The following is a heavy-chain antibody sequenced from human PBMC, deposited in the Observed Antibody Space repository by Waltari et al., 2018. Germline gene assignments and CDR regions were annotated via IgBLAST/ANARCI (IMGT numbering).Heavy chain of an antibody. CDR3: ARTYFRDPGTVTLYWYFDL. CDR1: GGTFRSYT. Sequence: QVQLVQSGAEVKKPGSSVTVSCKASGGTFRSYTISWVRQATGQWLAGMGRSIPILGIANYAQKFQGRVTITADKSTSTAYMELSSLRSEDTAVYYCARTYFRDPGTVTLYWYFDLWGRGTLVTVSS. D-gene: IGHD4-4*01. CDR2: SIPILGIA. J-gene: IGHJ2*01. V-gene: IGHV1-69*02.